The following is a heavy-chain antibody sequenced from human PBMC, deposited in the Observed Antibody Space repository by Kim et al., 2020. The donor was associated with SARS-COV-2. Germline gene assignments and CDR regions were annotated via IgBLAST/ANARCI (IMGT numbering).Heavy chain of an antibody. CDR2: IKQDGSEK. Sequence: GGSLRLSCAASGFTFGSYWMSWVRQAPGKGLEWVANIKQDGSEKYYVDSVKGRFTISRDNAKTSLYLQMNSLRTEDTALYYCATVTPYCCSSSCCAAWG. CDR3: ATVTPYCCSSSCCAA. J-gene: IGHJ5*01. V-gene: IGHV3-7*01. D-gene: IGHD2-2*01. CDR1: GFTFGSYW.